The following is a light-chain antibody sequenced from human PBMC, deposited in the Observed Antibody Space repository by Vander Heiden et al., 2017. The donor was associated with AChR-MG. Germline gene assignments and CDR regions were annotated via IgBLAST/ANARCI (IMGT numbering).Light chain of an antibody. CDR3: LIWHSSAWV. CDR2: YKSDSDK. CDR1: SGINVDTYR. Sequence: QAVVTQPSSLSASPGASASLTCTLRSGINVDTYRIYWYQQKPGSPPQYLLRYKSDSDKQQGSGVPSRFSGSKDASANAGILVISGLQAEDEADYYCLIWHSSAWVFGGVTKLTVL. V-gene: IGLV5-45*03. J-gene: IGLJ3*02.